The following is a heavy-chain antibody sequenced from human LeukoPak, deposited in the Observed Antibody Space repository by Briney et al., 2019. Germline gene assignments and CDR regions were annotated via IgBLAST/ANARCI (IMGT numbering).Heavy chain of an antibody. Sequence: GGSLRLSCAASGFTFSSYGMTWVRQAPGRGLEWVSGISGSGATTYYADSVMGRFTISRDNSKNTLFLHMNSLRAEDTAVYYCAKRATTAVSNWFDPWGQGTLVTVSS. V-gene: IGHV3-23*01. CDR3: AKRATTAVSNWFDP. CDR1: GFTFSSYG. D-gene: IGHD1-1*01. J-gene: IGHJ5*02. CDR2: ISGSGATT.